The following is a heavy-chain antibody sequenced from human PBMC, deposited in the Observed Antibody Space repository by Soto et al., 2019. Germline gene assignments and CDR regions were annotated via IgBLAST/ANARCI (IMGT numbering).Heavy chain of an antibody. D-gene: IGHD1-1*01. CDR3: AKDKYNWNDVGDAFDI. V-gene: IGHV3-23*01. Sequence: EVQLLESGGGLVQPGGSLRLSCAASGFTFSSYAMSWVRQAPGKGLEWVSAISGSGGSTYYADSVQGRFTISRDNSKNTLYLQMNSLRAEDTAVYYCAKDKYNWNDVGDAFDIWGQGTMVTVSS. J-gene: IGHJ3*02. CDR2: ISGSGGST. CDR1: GFTFSSYA.